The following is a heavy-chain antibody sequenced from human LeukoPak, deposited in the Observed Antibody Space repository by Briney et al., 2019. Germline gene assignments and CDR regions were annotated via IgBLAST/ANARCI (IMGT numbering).Heavy chain of an antibody. CDR3: ARDEITPRGIGLDY. J-gene: IGHJ4*02. Sequence: ASVKVSCKASGDTFIDYYIHWVRQAPGQELEWMGIINPSGDSTTYAQKFQGRVTMTRDTSTTTVYMELSSLRSEDTAVYYCARDEITPRGIGLDYWGQGTLVTVSS. CDR1: GDTFIDYY. D-gene: IGHD1-14*01. CDR2: INPSGDST. V-gene: IGHV1-46*01.